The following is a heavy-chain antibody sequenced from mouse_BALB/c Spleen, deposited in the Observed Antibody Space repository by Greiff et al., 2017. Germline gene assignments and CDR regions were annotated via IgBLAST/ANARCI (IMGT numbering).Heavy chain of an antibody. V-gene: IGHV1-54*03. CDR3: ARTRDDFAY. CDR1: GYAFTNYL. J-gene: IGHJ3*01. CDR2: INPGSGGT. D-gene: IGHD2-12*01. Sequence: QVQLQQSGAELVRPGTSVKVSCKASGYAFTNYLIEWVKQRPGQGLEWIGVINPGSGGTNYNEKFKGKATLTADKSSSTAYMQLSSLTSDDSAVYFCARTRDDFAYWGQGTLVTVSA.